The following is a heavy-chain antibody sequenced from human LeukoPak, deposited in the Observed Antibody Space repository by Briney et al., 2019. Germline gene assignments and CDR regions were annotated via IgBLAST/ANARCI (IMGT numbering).Heavy chain of an antibody. CDR1: GGSFSGYY. J-gene: IGHJ4*02. CDR2: INRSGST. CDR3: ARRIVGATFDY. D-gene: IGHD1-26*01. Sequence: SETLSLTCAVYGGSFSGYYWSWIRQPPGKGLEWIGEINRSGSTNYNPSLKSRVTISIDTSKNQFSLKLSSVTAADTAVYYCARRIVGATFDYWGQGTLVTVSS. V-gene: IGHV4-34*01.